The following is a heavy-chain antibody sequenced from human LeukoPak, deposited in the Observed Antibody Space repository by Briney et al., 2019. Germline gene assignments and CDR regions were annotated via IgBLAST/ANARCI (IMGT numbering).Heavy chain of an antibody. J-gene: IGHJ4*02. CDR3: ASSRGGCSSTSCYDY. CDR1: GGPISSYY. D-gene: IGHD2-2*01. CDR2: IYYSGST. Sequence: SETLSLTCTVSGGPISSYYWSWIRQPPGKGLEWIGYIYYSGSTNYNPSLKSRVTISVDTSKNQFSLKLSSVTAADTAVYYCASSRGGCSSTSCYDYWGQGTLVTVSS. V-gene: IGHV4-59*01.